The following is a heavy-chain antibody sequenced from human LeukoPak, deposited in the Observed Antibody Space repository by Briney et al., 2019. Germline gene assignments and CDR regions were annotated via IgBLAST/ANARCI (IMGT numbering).Heavy chain of an antibody. D-gene: IGHD3-10*01. J-gene: IGHJ4*02. Sequence: GASVKVSCKASGYIFTNYHINWVRQATGQGLEWMGWMNPNTGSTGYAQKFQNRITLTRNTSINTAYMDLSSLESEDTAFYYCLRAGFPFGNFWGQGTLVTVSS. V-gene: IGHV1-8*01. CDR1: GYIFTNYH. CDR2: MNPNTGST. CDR3: LRAGFPFGNF.